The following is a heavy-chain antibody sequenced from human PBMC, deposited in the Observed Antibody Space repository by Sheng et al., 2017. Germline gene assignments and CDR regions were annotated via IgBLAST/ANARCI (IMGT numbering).Heavy chain of an antibody. J-gene: IGHJ6*02. CDR2: ISGSGSYT. V-gene: IGHV3-11*06. Sequence: QVHLVESGGGLAKPGGSLRLSCAASGFTFSDHYMSWVRQAPGKGLEWLAHISGSGSYTKYAESLKGRFTISRDNAKKSLFLHVNSLGVEDTAVYYCVRDQIQVTFGVVHLYYGMDVWGQGP. CDR3: VRDQIQVTFGVVHLYYGMDV. D-gene: IGHD3-3*01. CDR1: GFTFSDHY.